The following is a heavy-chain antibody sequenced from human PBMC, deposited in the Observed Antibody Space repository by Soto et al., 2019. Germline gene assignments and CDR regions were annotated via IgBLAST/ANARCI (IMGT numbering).Heavy chain of an antibody. Sequence: GGSLRLSCAASGFTFSGYGRHWVRQAPGKGLEWVSTISGSGGSTYYADSVKGRFTISRDNSKNTLYLQMNSLRAEDTAVYYCAKDQGSSWYEIDYWGQGTLVTVSS. CDR1: GFTFSGYG. J-gene: IGHJ4*02. D-gene: IGHD6-13*01. CDR2: ISGSGGST. CDR3: AKDQGSSWYEIDY. V-gene: IGHV3-23*01.